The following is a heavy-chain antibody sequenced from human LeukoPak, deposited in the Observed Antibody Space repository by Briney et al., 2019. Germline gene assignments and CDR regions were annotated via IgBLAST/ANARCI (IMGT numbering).Heavy chain of an antibody. V-gene: IGHV3-33*01. J-gene: IGHJ4*02. CDR2: IWYDGSNK. CDR1: GFTFSSYS. CDR3: ARGVVVTAITDVFDY. D-gene: IGHD2-21*02. Sequence: GGSLRLSCAASGFTFSSYSMHWVRQAPGKGLEWVAVIWYDGSNKYYADSVKGRFTISRDNSKNTLYLQMNSLRAEDTAVYYSARGVVVTAITDVFDYWGQGTLVTVSS.